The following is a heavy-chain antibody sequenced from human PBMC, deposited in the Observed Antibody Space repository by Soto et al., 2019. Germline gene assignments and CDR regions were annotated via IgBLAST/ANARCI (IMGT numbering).Heavy chain of an antibody. D-gene: IGHD5-18*01. Sequence: QVQLVQSGAEVKRPGSSVKVSCKASGGIFSSYAISWVRQAPGQGLEWMGGIIPSIGTTNYAQMFQSRVTMTADESTSTAYMELSSLRSEDTAVYYCARGGQLWFRFDYWGQGTLVTVSS. J-gene: IGHJ4*02. CDR1: GGIFSSYA. CDR3: ARGGQLWFRFDY. V-gene: IGHV1-69*12. CDR2: IIPSIGTT.